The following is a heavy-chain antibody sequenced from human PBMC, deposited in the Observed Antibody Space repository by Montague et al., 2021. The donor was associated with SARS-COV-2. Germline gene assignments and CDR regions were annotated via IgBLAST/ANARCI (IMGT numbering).Heavy chain of an antibody. V-gene: IGHV4-61*02. CDR1: GGSIRSGSYY. Sequence: TLSLTCTVSGGSIRSGSYYWSWIRQPAGKGLDWIGCLYSSGSTNYNPSLKSRVTMSVDTSKNQFSLKVSSVTAADTAVYYCARDYGDYYYYFGLDVWGQGTTVTVSS. CDR2: LYSSGST. CDR3: ARDYGDYYYYFGLDV. J-gene: IGHJ6*02. D-gene: IGHD4-17*01.